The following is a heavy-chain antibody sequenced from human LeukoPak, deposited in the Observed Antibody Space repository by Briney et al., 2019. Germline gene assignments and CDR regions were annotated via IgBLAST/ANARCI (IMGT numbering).Heavy chain of an antibody. CDR1: GFTFSTYG. J-gene: IGHJ4*02. V-gene: IGHV3-30*03. D-gene: IGHD6-19*01. CDR2: ISYDGSDK. Sequence: GGSLRLSCAASGFTFSTYGMHWVRQAPGKGLEWVAVISYDGSDKYYADSVKGRFTISRDNSKNTLYLQMNSLRAEDTAVYYCARDRHSSGRYGTRGLVAYWGQGTLVTVSS. CDR3: ARDRHSSGRYGTRGLVAY.